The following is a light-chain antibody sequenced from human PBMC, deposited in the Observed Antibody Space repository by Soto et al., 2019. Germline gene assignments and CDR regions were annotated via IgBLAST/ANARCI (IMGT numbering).Light chain of an antibody. CDR3: QQYDSYSPYT. J-gene: IGKJ2*01. V-gene: IGKV1-5*03. Sequence: DIQMTQFPPTLSASIGDRVTITCRASQTISSSLAWYQQKPGKATKLLIYKASTLETGVPSRFSGSGSGTEFTLTIISRQPDDFATDYCQQYDSYSPYTFGQGTRLEIK. CDR1: QTISSS. CDR2: KAS.